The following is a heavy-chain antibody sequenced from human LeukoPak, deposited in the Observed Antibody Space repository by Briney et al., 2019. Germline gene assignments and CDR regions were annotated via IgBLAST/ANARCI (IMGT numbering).Heavy chain of an antibody. Sequence: GGSLRLSCAASGFTFSSYAMSWVRQAPGKGLEWVSAISGSGGSTYYADSVKGRFNISRDNAKNSLYLQMNSLRAEDTAVYYCARAGVSSTSPIDYWGRGTLVTVSS. CDR2: ISGSGGST. V-gene: IGHV3-23*01. D-gene: IGHD2-2*01. J-gene: IGHJ4*02. CDR3: ARAGVSSTSPIDY. CDR1: GFTFSSYA.